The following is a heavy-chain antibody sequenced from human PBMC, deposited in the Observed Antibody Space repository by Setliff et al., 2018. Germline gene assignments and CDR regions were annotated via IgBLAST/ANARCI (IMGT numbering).Heavy chain of an antibody. CDR1: GFTFSTYW. D-gene: IGHD3-10*01. CDR3: ARDGGTGDSGTHFNIGFDS. V-gene: IGHV3-7*03. J-gene: IGHJ5*01. Sequence: GGSLRLSCAASGFTFSTYWMTWVRQAPGKGLEWVASIKHDGTEQKYVDSVKGRFTISRDNGKNSLHLQMNGLRAEDTAVYYCARDGGTGDSGTHFNIGFDSWGQGTQVTVSS. CDR2: IKHDGTEQ.